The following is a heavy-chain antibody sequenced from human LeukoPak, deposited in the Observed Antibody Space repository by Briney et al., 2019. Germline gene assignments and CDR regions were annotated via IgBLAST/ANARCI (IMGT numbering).Heavy chain of an antibody. CDR1: GYTFTSYD. V-gene: IGHV1-8*01. CDR3: ARGPPNWGYDY. D-gene: IGHD7-27*01. CDR2: MSPNSGDT. J-gene: IGHJ4*02. Sequence: ASVKVSCKASGYTFTSYDFNWVRQATGQRPEWMGWMSPNSGDTGYAQKFQDGVAMTRNTSISTAYMELSSLRSDDTAVYYCARGPPNWGYDYWGPGTLVTVSS.